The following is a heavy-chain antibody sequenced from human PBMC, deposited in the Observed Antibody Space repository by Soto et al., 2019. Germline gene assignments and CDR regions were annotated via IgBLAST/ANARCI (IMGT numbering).Heavy chain of an antibody. D-gene: IGHD5-12*01. Sequence: EVQLLESGGGFVQPGGSLRLSCAASGFIFSNYAMTWVRQAPGEGLEWVSGITSTGSSTYYADSVKGRFTISRDNSKNTLFQQINSLRAVDTAVYYCAKGAEGYVVSSLDFWGQGTLVSVSS. CDR1: GFIFSNYA. CDR3: AKGAEGYVVSSLDF. V-gene: IGHV3-23*01. J-gene: IGHJ4*02. CDR2: ITSTGSST.